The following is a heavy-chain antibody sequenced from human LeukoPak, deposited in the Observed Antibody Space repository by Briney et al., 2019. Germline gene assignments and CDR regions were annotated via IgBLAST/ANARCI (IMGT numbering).Heavy chain of an antibody. J-gene: IGHJ4*02. CDR3: ATVVVTGPDY. D-gene: IGHD2-21*02. CDR2: ISYDGSNK. Sequence: GRSLRLSCAASGFTFSSYAMHWVRQAPGKGLEWVAVISYDGSNKYYADSVKGRFTISRDNSKNTLYLQMNSLRAEDTAVYYCATVVVTGPDYWGQGTLVTVSS. V-gene: IGHV3-30-3*01. CDR1: GFTFSSYA.